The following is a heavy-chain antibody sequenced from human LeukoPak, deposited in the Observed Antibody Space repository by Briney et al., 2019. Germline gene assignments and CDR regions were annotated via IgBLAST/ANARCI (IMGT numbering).Heavy chain of an antibody. D-gene: IGHD6-13*01. CDR3: ARDLIAALDY. Sequence: ASVKVSCKASGGTFSSYTISWVRQAPGQGLEWMGRINPNSGGTNYAQKFQGRVTMTRDTSISTAYMELSRLRSDDTAVYYCARDLIAALDYWGQGTLVTVSS. V-gene: IGHV1-2*06. J-gene: IGHJ4*02. CDR1: GGTFSSYT. CDR2: INPNSGGT.